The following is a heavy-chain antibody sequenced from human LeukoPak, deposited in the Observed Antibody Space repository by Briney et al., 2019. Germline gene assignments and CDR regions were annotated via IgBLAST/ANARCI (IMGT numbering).Heavy chain of an antibody. J-gene: IGHJ4*02. V-gene: IGHV3-23*01. Sequence: TGGSLRLSCAASGFTFSSYAMSWVRQAPGKGLEWVSAISGSGGSTYYADSVKGRFTISRDNSKNTLYLQMNSLRAEDTAVYYCAKDLEFYGGNSPFDYWGQGTLVTVSS. CDR2: ISGSGGST. CDR1: GFTFSSYA. D-gene: IGHD4-23*01. CDR3: AKDLEFYGGNSPFDY.